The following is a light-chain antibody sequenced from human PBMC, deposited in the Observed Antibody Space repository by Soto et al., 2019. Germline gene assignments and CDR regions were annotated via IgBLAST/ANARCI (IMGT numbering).Light chain of an antibody. CDR3: GTWDSSLTDAV. Sequence: QSVLTQPPSVSAAPGQTVSISCSGSTSNIGNNYVSWYQQLPGTAPKLLIYDNNQRPSGIPDRFSGSKSGTSATLIITGLQTGDEADYYCGTWDSSLTDAVFGTGTKLTVL. CDR2: DNN. CDR1: TSNIGNNY. J-gene: IGLJ1*01. V-gene: IGLV1-51*01.